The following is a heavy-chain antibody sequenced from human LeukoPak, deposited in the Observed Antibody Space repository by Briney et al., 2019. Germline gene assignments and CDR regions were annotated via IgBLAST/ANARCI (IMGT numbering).Heavy chain of an antibody. CDR2: INSDGSST. D-gene: IGHD6-19*01. Sequence: PGGSLRLSCAASGFTFSDYWMHWVRQAPGKGLVWVSRINSDGSSTSYVDSVKGRFTISRDNAKNMVYLQMNSLRAEDTAVYYCARGSCSACNGNVFGMWGQGKMVTVSS. CDR1: GFTFSDYW. V-gene: IGHV3-74*01. J-gene: IGHJ3*01. CDR3: ARGSCSACNGNVFGM.